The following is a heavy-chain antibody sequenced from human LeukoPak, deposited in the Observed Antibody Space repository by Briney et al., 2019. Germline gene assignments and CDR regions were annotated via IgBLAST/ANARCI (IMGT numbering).Heavy chain of an antibody. D-gene: IGHD3-10*01. CDR2: IRAGGGTT. J-gene: IGHJ5*02. CDR3: AKGYYYGSGSFRWFDP. CDR1: GFTFTSYA. V-gene: IGHV3-23*01. Sequence: GGSLRLSCADSGFTFTSYAMSWVRQAPGKGLDWVSAIRAGGGTTNYADSVKGRFTISRDKPKNTPYLQMNSLRAEDTAVYYCAKGYYYGSGSFRWFDPWGQGTLVSVSS.